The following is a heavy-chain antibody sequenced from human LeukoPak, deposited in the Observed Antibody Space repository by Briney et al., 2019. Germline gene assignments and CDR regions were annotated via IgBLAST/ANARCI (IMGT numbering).Heavy chain of an antibody. D-gene: IGHD4-17*01. CDR1: GYTFTSYD. J-gene: IGHJ6*03. CDR2: MNPNSGNT. V-gene: IGHV1-8*01. Sequence: ASVKVSCKASGYTFTSYDINWVRQATGQRLEWMGWMNPNSGNTEYAQKFQGRVTMTRNTSISTAYMELSSLRSEDAAMYYCARGYGDYFLVTTNYYMDVWGKGTTVTISS. CDR3: ARGYGDYFLVTTNYYMDV.